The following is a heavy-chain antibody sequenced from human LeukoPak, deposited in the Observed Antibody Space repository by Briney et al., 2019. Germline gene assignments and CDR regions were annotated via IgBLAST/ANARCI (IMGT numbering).Heavy chain of an antibody. CDR2: INHSGST. Sequence: SETLSLTCAVYGGSFSGYYWSWIRQPPGKGLEWIGEINHSGSTNYNPSLKSRVTISVDTSKNQFSLKLSSVTAADTAVYYCASGRRTAVVTDFDYWGQGILVTVSS. J-gene: IGHJ4*02. CDR3: ASGRRTAVVTDFDY. D-gene: IGHD2-21*02. CDR1: GGSFSGYY. V-gene: IGHV4-34*01.